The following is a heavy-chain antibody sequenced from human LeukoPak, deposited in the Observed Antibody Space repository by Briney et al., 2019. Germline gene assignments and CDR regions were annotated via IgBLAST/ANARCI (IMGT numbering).Heavy chain of an antibody. CDR3: AKEGGGYYDSSGYFPYYFDY. CDR1: GFTFSSYG. V-gene: IGHV3-30*02. CDR2: IRYDGSNK. Sequence: QPGGSLRLSCAASGFTFSSYGMHWVRQAPGKGLEWVAFIRYDGSNKYYADSVKGRFTISRDNSKNTLYLQMNSLRAEDTAVYYCAKEGGGYYDSSGYFPYYFDYWGQGTLVTVSS. J-gene: IGHJ4*02. D-gene: IGHD3-22*01.